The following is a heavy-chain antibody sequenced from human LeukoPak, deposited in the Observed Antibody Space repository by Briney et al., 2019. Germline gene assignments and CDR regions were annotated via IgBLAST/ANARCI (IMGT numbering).Heavy chain of an antibody. D-gene: IGHD1-26*01. CDR2: IIPIFGTA. V-gene: IGHV1-69*13. CDR3: ARDLGHSGSYYR. CDR1: GGTFSSYA. Sequence: ASVKVSCKASGGTFSSYAISWVRQAPGQGLGWMGGIIPIFGTANYAQKFQGRVTITADESTSTAYMELSSLRSEDTAVYYCARDLGHSGSYYRWGRGTLVTVSS. J-gene: IGHJ5*02.